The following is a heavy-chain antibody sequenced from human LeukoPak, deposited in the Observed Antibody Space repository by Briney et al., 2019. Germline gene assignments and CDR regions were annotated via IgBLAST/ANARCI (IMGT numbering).Heavy chain of an antibody. V-gene: IGHV3-30*02. CDR3: AKDGLVGDFTGDFDY. CDR2: IRYDVSNK. J-gene: IGHJ4*02. D-gene: IGHD3-10*01. CDR1: GFTFSSYC. Sequence: GESLRLSCAASGFTFSSYCMHWFRQAPRKGLEGVTVIRYDVSNKYYADSVKGRFTISRDNSKNTLYLQMNSLRAEDTAVYYCAKDGLVGDFTGDFDYWGQGTLVTVSS.